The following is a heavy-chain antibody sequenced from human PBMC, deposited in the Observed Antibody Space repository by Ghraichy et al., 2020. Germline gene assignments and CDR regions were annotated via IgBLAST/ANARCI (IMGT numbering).Heavy chain of an antibody. CDR3: ACKVGSCRGDAFDI. D-gene: IGHD1-26*01. CDR2: FDPEDGET. Sequence: ASVKVSCKVSGYTLIELSMHWVRQAPGKGLEWMGGFDPEDGETIYAQKFQGRVTMTEDTSTDTAYMDLSSLRSEDTAVYYCACKVGSCRGDAFDIWGQGTMVTVSS. J-gene: IGHJ3*02. V-gene: IGHV1-24*01. CDR1: GYTLIELS.